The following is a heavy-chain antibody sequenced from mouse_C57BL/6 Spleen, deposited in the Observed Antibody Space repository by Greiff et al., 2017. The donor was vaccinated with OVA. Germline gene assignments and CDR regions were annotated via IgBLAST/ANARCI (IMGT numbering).Heavy chain of an antibody. CDR2: LWSGGST. V-gene: IGHV2-2*01. J-gene: IGHJ4*01. CDR3: ARSEIGTVRWPMDY. CDR1: GFSLTSYG. Sequence: QVQLQQSGPGLVQPSQSLSITCTVSGFSLTSYGVHWVRQSPGKGLEWLGVLWSGGSTDYNAAFISRLSISKDNSKSQFFFKMNSLQADDTAIYYCARSEIGTVRWPMDYWGQGTSVTVSS. D-gene: IGHD2-14*01.